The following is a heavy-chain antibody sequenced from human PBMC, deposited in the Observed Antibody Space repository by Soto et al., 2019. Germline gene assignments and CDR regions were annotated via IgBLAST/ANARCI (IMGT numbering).Heavy chain of an antibody. V-gene: IGHV4-61*01. CDR1: GGSVSSGSYY. J-gene: IGHJ4*02. CDR3: AAGEASSRNLAPYYLDF. D-gene: IGHD6-13*01. CDR2: IYYSGST. Sequence: TSETLSLTCTVSGGSVSSGSYYWSWIRQPPGKGLEWIGYIYYSGSTNYNPSLNSRVTISVDTSKNQFSLKLSPVTAADTAVYFCAAGEASSRNLAPYYLDFWGQGTLVTVSS.